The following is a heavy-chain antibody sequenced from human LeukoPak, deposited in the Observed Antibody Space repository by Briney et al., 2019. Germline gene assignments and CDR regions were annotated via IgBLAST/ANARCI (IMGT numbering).Heavy chain of an antibody. CDR3: AREEEGTGSLQLAFDI. CDR1: GYTFTGYY. Sequence: ASVKVSCKASGYTFTGYYMHWVRQGPGQGLEWMGWINPNSGGTNYAQKFQGWVTMTRDTSISTAYMELSRLRSDDTAVYYCAREEEGTGSLQLAFDIWGQGTMVTVSS. CDR2: INPNSGGT. J-gene: IGHJ3*02. D-gene: IGHD1-1*01. V-gene: IGHV1-2*04.